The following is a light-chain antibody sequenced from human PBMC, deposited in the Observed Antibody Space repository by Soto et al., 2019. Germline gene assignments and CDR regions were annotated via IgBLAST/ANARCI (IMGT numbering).Light chain of an antibody. V-gene: IGKV3-20*01. CDR2: GAS. CDR3: EQYNGPPFT. J-gene: IGKJ2*01. CDR1: QSVRNNY. Sequence: EIVLTQSPGTLSWSPGERATLSCRASQSVRNNYLAWYQQKAGQAPRLLIYGASSRATGIPDRFSGSGSGTDFTLTISRLDPEDFALYFCEQYNGPPFTFGQGTKLQIK.